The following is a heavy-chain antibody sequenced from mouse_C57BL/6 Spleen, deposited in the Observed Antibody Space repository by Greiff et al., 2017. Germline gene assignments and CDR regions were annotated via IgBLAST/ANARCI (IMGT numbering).Heavy chain of an antibody. D-gene: IGHD3-2*02. CDR2: IYPGDGDT. J-gene: IGHJ3*01. CDR3: ARSRGSGSGFAY. V-gene: IGHV1-80*01. Sequence: QVQLQQSGAELVKPGASVKISCKASGYAFSSYWMNWVKQRPGKGLEWIGQIYPGDGDTNYNGMFKGKATLTADKSSSTAYMQLSSLSSEDSAVYFCARSRGSGSGFAYWGQGTLVTVSA. CDR1: GYAFSSYW.